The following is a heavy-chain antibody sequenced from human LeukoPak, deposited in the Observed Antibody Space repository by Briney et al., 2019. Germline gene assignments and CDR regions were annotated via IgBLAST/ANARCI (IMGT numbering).Heavy chain of an antibody. V-gene: IGHV1-69*13. CDR2: IIPIFGTA. D-gene: IGHD5-24*01. CDR1: GYTFSGYA. Sequence: SVKVSCKASGYTFSGYAISWVRQAPGQGLEWMGGIIPIFGTANYAQKFQGRVTITADESTSTAYMELSSLRSEDTAVYYCARRMDGYNLAFDYWGQGTLVTVSS. CDR3: ARRMDGYNLAFDY. J-gene: IGHJ4*02.